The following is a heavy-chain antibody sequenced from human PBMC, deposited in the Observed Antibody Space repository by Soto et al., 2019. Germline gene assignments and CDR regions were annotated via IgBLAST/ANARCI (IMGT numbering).Heavy chain of an antibody. CDR1: GYTFIYFW. D-gene: IGHD3-10*01. CDR2: IYPGASDI. Sequence: GESLKISCQASGYTFIYFWVAWVRQVPGKGLEWMGVIYPGASDIRYSPSFEGHVTISADKSTNTAYLQWSSLEAADTAIYYCARQGTSRGSDYAALDFWGPGTLVTVFS. V-gene: IGHV5-51*01. CDR3: ARQGTSRGSDYAALDF. J-gene: IGHJ4*02.